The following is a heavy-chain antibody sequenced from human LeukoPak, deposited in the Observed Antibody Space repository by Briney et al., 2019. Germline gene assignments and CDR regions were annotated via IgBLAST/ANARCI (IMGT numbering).Heavy chain of an antibody. D-gene: IGHD5-18*01. V-gene: IGHV4-61*02. CDR2: IYTSGST. CDR3: ARQGYSYGYMDF. J-gene: IGHJ4*02. CDR1: GGSISSGSYY. Sequence: SETLSLTCTVSGGSISSGSYYWSWIRQPAGKGLEWIGRIYTSGSTNYNPSLKSRVTISVDTSKNQFSLKLSSVTAADTAVYYCARQGYSYGYMDFWGQGALVTVSS.